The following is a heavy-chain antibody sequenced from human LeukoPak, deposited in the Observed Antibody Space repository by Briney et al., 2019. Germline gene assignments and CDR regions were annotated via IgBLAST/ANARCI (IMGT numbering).Heavy chain of an antibody. CDR1: GGSISSSSYY. Sequence: KPSQTLSLTCTVSGGSISSSSYYWGWIRQPPGKGLEWIGSIYYSGSTYYNPSLKSRVTISVDTSKNQFSLKLSSVTAADTAVYYCARDLSSYYYDSSGPKGYWGQGTLVTVSS. D-gene: IGHD3-22*01. CDR2: IYYSGST. J-gene: IGHJ4*02. CDR3: ARDLSSYYYDSSGPKGY. V-gene: IGHV4-39*07.